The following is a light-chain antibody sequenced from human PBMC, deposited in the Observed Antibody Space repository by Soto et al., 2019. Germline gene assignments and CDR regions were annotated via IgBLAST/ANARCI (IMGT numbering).Light chain of an antibody. CDR2: AGS. V-gene: IGKV1-27*01. Sequence: DIQMTQSPSSLSASVGDRVAITCRASQGISNYLAWYQQKPGKVPPLLIYAGSTLQSVVPSRFSGSGSGTYFTLTISSQQPEDVATYYRQNYNRPLFTFGPGTKVDIK. CDR3: QNYNRPLFT. CDR1: QGISNY. J-gene: IGKJ3*01.